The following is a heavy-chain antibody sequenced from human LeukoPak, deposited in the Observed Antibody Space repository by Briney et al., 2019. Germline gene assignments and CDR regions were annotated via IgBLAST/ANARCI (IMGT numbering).Heavy chain of an antibody. J-gene: IGHJ6*04. Sequence: SVKVSCTASGGTFSIYAISWVRQAPGQGLEWMGGIIPIFGTANYAQKFQGRVTITADKSTSTAYMELSSLRSEDTAVYYCAREGGDVRTTYYYYGMDVWGKGTTVTVSS. CDR2: IIPIFGTA. D-gene: IGHD4-11*01. CDR1: GGTFSIYA. V-gene: IGHV1-69*06. CDR3: AREGGDVRTTYYYYGMDV.